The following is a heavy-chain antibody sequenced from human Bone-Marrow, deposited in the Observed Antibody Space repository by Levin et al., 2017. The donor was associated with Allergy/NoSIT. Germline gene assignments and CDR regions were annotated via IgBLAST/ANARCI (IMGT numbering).Heavy chain of an antibody. D-gene: IGHD6-6*01. CDR3: TRVDSYTTSSHYYFYGMDV. Sequence: GESLKISCAASGFTFSTYWLTWVRQAPGKGLEWVAKIKQDGSEKFYVDSVKGRFTISRDNAKNSLYLQMRSLRVEDTAVYYCTRVDSYTTSSHYYFYGMDVWGQGTTVIVSS. V-gene: IGHV3-7*01. CDR1: GFTFSTYW. J-gene: IGHJ6*02. CDR2: IKQDGSEK.